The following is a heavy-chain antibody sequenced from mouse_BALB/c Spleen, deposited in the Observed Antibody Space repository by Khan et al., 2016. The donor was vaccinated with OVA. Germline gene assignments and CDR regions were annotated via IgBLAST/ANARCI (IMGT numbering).Heavy chain of an antibody. CDR3: ARSGYDYFAY. CDR1: GYAFSNYW. CDR2: IYPGDGDT. V-gene: IGHV1-80*01. D-gene: IGHD2-14*01. J-gene: IGHJ3*01. Sequence: QVQLKQSGAELVRPGSSVKISCKASGYAFSNYWMNWVKQRPGQGLEWIGQIYPGDGDTSSNGKFRGKATLTADKSSSTVYMQFSSLTSEDSAVYFCARSGYDYFAYWGQGTLVTVSA.